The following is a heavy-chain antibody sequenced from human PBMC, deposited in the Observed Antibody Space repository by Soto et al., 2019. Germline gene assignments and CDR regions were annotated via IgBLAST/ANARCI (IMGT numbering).Heavy chain of an antibody. Sequence: LGESLKISCQGSGYSFASYWIGWVRQMPGKDLEWMGIIYPSDSYTNYSPSFQGHVTISADKSISTAYLQWSSLKASDTAMYYCARLFPRYGMDVWGQGTTVTVSS. J-gene: IGHJ6*02. CDR1: GYSFASYW. CDR2: IYPSDSYT. CDR3: ARLFPRYGMDV. V-gene: IGHV5-10-1*01.